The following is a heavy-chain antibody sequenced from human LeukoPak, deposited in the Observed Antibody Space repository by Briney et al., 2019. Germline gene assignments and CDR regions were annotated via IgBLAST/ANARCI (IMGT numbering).Heavy chain of an antibody. CDR1: GYTFTGYY. D-gene: IGHD3-22*01. CDR3: AKDYYGSSGEGPFDY. V-gene: IGHV1-2*02. J-gene: IGHJ4*02. Sequence: ASVKVSCKASGYTFTGYYMHWVRQAPGRGLEWMGWINPNSGGTNYAQKFQGRVTMTRDTSISTAYMELSRLRSDDTAVYYCAKDYYGSSGEGPFDYWGQGTLVTVSS. CDR2: INPNSGGT.